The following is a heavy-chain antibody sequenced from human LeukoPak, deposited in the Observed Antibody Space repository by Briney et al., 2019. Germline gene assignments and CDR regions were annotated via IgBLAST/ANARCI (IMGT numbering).Heavy chain of an antibody. CDR2: ISGSGVAT. D-gene: IGHD3-9*01. CDR1: GFTFSSYA. CDR3: AREYYDILTGYSNAFDI. J-gene: IGHJ3*02. V-gene: IGHV3-23*01. Sequence: GGSLRLSCAASGFTFSSYAMSWVRQAPGKGLEWVSAISGSGVATYYADSVKGRFTISRDNSKNTLYLQMNSLRAEDTAVYYCAREYYDILTGYSNAFDIWGQGTMVTVSS.